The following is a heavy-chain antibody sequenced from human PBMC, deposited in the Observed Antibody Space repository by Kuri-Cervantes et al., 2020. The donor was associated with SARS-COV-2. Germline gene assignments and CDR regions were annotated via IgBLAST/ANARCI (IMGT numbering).Heavy chain of an antibody. CDR1: GYTFTSYY. J-gene: IGHJ4*02. CDR3: TTLIDY. Sequence: KVSCKASGYTFTSYYMHWVRQASGKGLAWVGRVRGKAYNYATAYAASVRGRFTISRDDSKNMAYLQMNSLKTEDTAVYYCTTLIDYWGQGALVTVSS. CDR2: VRGKAYNYAT. V-gene: IGHV3-73*01.